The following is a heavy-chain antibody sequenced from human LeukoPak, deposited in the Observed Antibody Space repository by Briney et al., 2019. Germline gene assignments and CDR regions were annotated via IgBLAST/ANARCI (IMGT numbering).Heavy chain of an antibody. D-gene: IGHD6-13*01. Sequence: ASVKDSCKASGYTLTSYGISWVRQAPGQGPEWMGWISAYNGTTNYARKLQGRVTMTTDTSTSTAYMELRSLRSEDTAVYYCARDRLAAAGSRNYLDYWGKGTLVSVSS. CDR3: ARDRLAAAGSRNYLDY. V-gene: IGHV1-18*01. CDR1: GYTLTSYG. J-gene: IGHJ4*02. CDR2: ISAYNGTT.